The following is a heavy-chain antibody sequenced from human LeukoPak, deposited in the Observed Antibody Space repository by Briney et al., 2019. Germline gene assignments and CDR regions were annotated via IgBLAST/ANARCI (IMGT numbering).Heavy chain of an antibody. CDR1: GFTFGDYA. CDR2: VRSNTYGGTG. D-gene: IGHD3-10*01. J-gene: IGHJ4*02. CDR3: SRDHYRYNYGSGSPGLFDY. V-gene: IGHV3-49*04. Sequence: GGSLRLSCTASGFTFGDYAMSWVRQAPGKGLEWVGFVRSNTYGGTGEYAASVKGRFTISRDDSKSIAYLQMNSLKTEDTAVYYCSRDHYRYNYGSGSPGLFDYWGQGTLVTVSS.